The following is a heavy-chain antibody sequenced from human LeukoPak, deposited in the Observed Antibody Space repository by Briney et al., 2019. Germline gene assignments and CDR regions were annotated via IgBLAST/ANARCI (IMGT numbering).Heavy chain of an antibody. CDR3: GKGEVQWELGFDC. D-gene: IGHD1-26*01. CDR1: GFTFSSYG. V-gene: IGHV3-30*02. CDR2: IRYDGSNK. J-gene: IGHJ4*02. Sequence: GGTLTLSCAASGFTFSSYGMHWVRQAPANGLEWVAFIRYDGSNKYYADSVHARFTISRVNSKNNLYLQMNSLIADDTAVDDCGKGEVQWELGFDCWGQGTLVTVSS.